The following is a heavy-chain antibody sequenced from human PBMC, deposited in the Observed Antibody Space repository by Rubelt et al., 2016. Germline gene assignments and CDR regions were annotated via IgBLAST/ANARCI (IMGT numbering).Heavy chain of an antibody. D-gene: IGHD4-17*01. CDR1: GGSIRTSGYT. Sequence: QLQLQESGPGLVKPSETLSLICTVSGGSIRTSGYTWGWIRQPPGKGLEWIGSVYHSGKTHSTPPHHTRIHTPLETSTNQFPLKLGFGDGADTAVYYCVRQDYGDVKYRAFDIWGQGTMVTVSS. CDR3: VRQDYGDVKYRAFDI. V-gene: IGHV4-39*01. J-gene: IGHJ3*02. CDR2: VYHSGKT.